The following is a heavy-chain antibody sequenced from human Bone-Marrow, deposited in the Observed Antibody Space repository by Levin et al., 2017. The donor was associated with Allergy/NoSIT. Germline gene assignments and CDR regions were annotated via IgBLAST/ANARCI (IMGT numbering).Heavy chain of an antibody. CDR1: GFTFSSHA. J-gene: IGHJ3*02. CDR2: IDGSGDNT. V-gene: IGHV3-23*01. D-gene: IGHD3-16*01. Sequence: GGFLRLSCAASGFTFSSHAMSWVRQAPGKGLEWVSIIDGSGDNTDYAASVKGRITISRDNSKNTLYLQMNSLRAEDTAIYYCSQIGGSSWNYAFDMWGQGTMVAVSS. CDR3: SQIGGSSWNYAFDM.